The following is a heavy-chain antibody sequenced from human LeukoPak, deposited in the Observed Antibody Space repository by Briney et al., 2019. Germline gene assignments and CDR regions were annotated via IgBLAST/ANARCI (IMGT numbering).Heavy chain of an antibody. CDR3: AKVGPYYDFWSGYYGPIDY. D-gene: IGHD3-3*01. J-gene: IGHJ4*02. Sequence: PGGSLRLSGAASGFTFSSYAMSWVRQAPGKGLEWVSAISGSGGSTYYADSVKGRFTISRDNSKNMLYLQMNSLRAEDPAVYYCAKVGPYYDFWSGYYGPIDYWGQGTLVTVSS. CDR1: GFTFSSYA. V-gene: IGHV3-23*01. CDR2: ISGSGGST.